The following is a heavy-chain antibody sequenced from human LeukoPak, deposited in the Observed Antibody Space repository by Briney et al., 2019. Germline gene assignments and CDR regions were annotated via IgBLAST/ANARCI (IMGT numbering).Heavy chain of an antibody. CDR1: GFTFSSYA. J-gene: IGHJ3*02. CDR2: ISGSGGST. Sequence: GGSLRLSCAASGFTFSSYAMSWVRQAPGKGLEWVSAISGSGGSTYYADSVKGRFTISRDNSKNTLYLQMNSLRAEVTAVYYCAKDDRYCSSTSCSLGAFDIWGQGTMVTVSS. D-gene: IGHD2-2*01. CDR3: AKDDRYCSSTSCSLGAFDI. V-gene: IGHV3-23*01.